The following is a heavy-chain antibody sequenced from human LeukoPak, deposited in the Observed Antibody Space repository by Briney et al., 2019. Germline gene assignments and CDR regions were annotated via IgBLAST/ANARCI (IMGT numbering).Heavy chain of an antibody. CDR3: ARAKWQLDPEGYFDY. V-gene: IGHV3-66*02. CDR2: IYSGGST. D-gene: IGHD6-13*01. Sequence: GGSLRLSCAASGYTVSSNYMSWVRQAPGKGLEWVSVIYSGGSTYYADSVKGRFTISRDNSKNTLYLQMNSLRAEDTAVYYCARAKWQLDPEGYFDYWGQGTLVTVSS. CDR1: GYTVSSNY. J-gene: IGHJ4*02.